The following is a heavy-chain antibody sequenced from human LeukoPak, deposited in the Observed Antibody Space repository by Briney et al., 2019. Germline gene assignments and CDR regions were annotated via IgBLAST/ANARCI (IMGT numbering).Heavy chain of an antibody. CDR3: ARGGTVRNGMDV. CDR1: GGSISSYY. CDR2: VYYSGST. Sequence: SETLSLTCTVSGGSISSYYWSWIRQPPGKGLEWIGYVYYSGSTNYNPSLKSRVTISVDTSRNQFSLKLSSVTAADTAVYYCARGGTVRNGMDVWGQGTTVTVSS. V-gene: IGHV4-59*01. D-gene: IGHD1-26*01. J-gene: IGHJ6*02.